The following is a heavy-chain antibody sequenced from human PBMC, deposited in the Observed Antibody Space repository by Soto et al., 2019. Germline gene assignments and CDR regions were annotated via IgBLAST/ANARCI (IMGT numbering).Heavy chain of an antibody. CDR1: GYTFTNFA. V-gene: IGHV1-3*01. D-gene: IGHD3-22*01. Sequence: VASVKVSCKASGYTFTNFALHWVRQAPGQRLEWMGWINAGNGNTKYSQKFQGRVTITRDTSASTAYMELSSLRSEDTAVYYCARGSGYYYWDDYWGQGTLVTVSS. CDR2: INAGNGNT. J-gene: IGHJ4*02. CDR3: ARGSGYYYWDDY.